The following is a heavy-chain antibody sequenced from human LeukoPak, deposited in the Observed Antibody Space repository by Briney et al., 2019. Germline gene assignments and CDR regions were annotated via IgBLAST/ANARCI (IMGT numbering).Heavy chain of an antibody. D-gene: IGHD6-13*01. CDR1: GFTFDDYG. Sequence: GGSLRLSCAASGFTFDDYGMSWVRQAPGKGLEWVSGINWNGGSTGYADSVKGRFTISKDNAKNSLYLRMDSLRAEDTALYYCARGLAAAGTAYWGQGTLVTVSS. CDR3: ARGLAAAGTAY. CDR2: INWNGGST. V-gene: IGHV3-20*04. J-gene: IGHJ4*02.